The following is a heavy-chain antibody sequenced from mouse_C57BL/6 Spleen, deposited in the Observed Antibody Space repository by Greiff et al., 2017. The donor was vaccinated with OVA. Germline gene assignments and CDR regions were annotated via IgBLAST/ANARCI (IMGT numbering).Heavy chain of an antibody. CDR2: IDPSDSYT. D-gene: IGHD1-1*01. Sequence: QVQLQQPGAELVMPGASVKLSCKASGYTFTSYWMHWVKQRPGQGLEWIGEIDPSDSYTNYNQKFKGKSTLTVDKSSSTAYMQLSSLTSEDSAVYYCARHYGSRGPFDYWGQGTTLTVSS. CDR3: ARHYGSRGPFDY. CDR1: GYTFTSYW. V-gene: IGHV1-69*01. J-gene: IGHJ2*01.